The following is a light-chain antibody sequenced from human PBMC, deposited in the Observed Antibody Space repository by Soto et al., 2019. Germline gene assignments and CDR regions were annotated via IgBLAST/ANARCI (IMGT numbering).Light chain of an antibody. CDR3: SSYTSSSNYV. Sequence: QSALTQPASVSGSPGQSITISCTGTSSDVGGYNYVSWYQQHPGKAPKLMINEVSNRPSGVSNRFSGSKSGNTASLTISGLQAEYEADYYCSSYTSSSNYVFGTGTKLTVL. V-gene: IGLV2-14*01. CDR2: EVS. J-gene: IGLJ1*01. CDR1: SSDVGGYNY.